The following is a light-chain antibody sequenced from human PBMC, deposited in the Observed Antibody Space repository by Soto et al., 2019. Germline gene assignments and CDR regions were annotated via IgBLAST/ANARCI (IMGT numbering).Light chain of an antibody. CDR1: SSDVGGYDF. CDR3: SSYAGSDILGV. V-gene: IGLV2-11*01. CDR2: DVT. J-gene: IGLJ3*02. Sequence: QSALAQPRSVSGSPGQSVTLSCTGTSSDVGGYDFVSWYQQYPGKAPKLIIFDVTERTSGVPDRFSGSKSGNSASLTISGLQAEDEADYDCSSYAGSDILGVFGGGTQLTVL.